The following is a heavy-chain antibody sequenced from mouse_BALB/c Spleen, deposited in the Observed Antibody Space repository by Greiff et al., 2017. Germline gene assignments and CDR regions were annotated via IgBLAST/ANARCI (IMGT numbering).Heavy chain of an antibody. J-gene: IGHJ4*01. CDR2: ISYSGST. Sequence: ESGPGLVKPSQSLSLTCTVTGYSITSDYAWYWIRQFPGNKLEWMGYISYSGSTSYNPTLKSRISITRDTSKNQFFLQLNSVTTEDTATYYCAKTTMITTGAMDYWGQGTSVTVSS. D-gene: IGHD2-4*01. CDR3: AKTTMITTGAMDY. CDR1: GYSITSDYA. V-gene: IGHV3-2*02.